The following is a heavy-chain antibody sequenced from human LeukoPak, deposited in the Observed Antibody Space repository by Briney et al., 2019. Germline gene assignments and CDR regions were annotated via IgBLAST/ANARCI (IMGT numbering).Heavy chain of an antibody. J-gene: IGHJ4*02. CDR3: ARDPSGRYDY. Sequence: SETLSLTCTVSGGSISSGSYYWSWIRQPAGKGLEWIGRIYTSGSTNYNPSLKSRVTISVDTSKNQFSLKLSSVTAADTAVYYCARDPSGRYDYWGQGTLVTVSS. CDR1: GGSISSGSYY. CDR2: IYTSGST. D-gene: IGHD6-19*01. V-gene: IGHV4-61*02.